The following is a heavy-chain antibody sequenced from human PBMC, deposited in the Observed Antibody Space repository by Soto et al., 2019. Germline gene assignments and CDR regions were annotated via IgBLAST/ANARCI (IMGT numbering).Heavy chain of an antibody. V-gene: IGHV1-18*04. CDR2: ISANNGDR. CDR1: GFTFTSYG. CDR3: ARKPQGHPPDQ. J-gene: IGHJ4*02. Sequence: APVKVSCKTSGFTFTSYGFSWVRQAPGQGLEWMGWISANNGDRHYAQSLQGRVTLTTDTSTSTAHMELRSLRSDDTAIYYWARKPQGHPPDQRGPATLVTV.